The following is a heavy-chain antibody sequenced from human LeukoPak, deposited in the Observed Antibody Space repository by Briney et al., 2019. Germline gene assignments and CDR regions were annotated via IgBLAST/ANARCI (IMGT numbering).Heavy chain of an antibody. V-gene: IGHV3-11*01. D-gene: IGHD5-18*01. CDR3: ARDSVGYSYARDYYYYGMDV. J-gene: IGHJ6*02. CDR1: GFTFSDYY. Sequence: GGSLRLSCAASGFTFSDYYMSWIRQAPGKGLEWVSYISSSGSTIYYADSVKGRFTISRDNAKNSLYLQMNSLRAEDTAVYYCARDSVGYSYARDYYYYGMDVWGQGTTVTVSS. CDR2: ISSSGSTI.